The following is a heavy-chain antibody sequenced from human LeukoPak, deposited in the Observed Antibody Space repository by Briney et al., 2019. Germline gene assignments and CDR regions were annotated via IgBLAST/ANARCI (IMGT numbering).Heavy chain of an antibody. D-gene: IGHD2-2*03. CDR3: ARGLYGYYFDY. J-gene: IGHJ4*02. CDR2: TNHSGST. CDR1: GGSFSGYY. Sequence: PSETLSLTCAVYGGSFSGYYWSWIRQPPGKGLEWIGETNHSGSTNYNPSLKSRVTISVDTSKNQFSLKLSSVTAADTAVYYCARGLYGYYFDYWGQGTLVTVSS. V-gene: IGHV4-34*01.